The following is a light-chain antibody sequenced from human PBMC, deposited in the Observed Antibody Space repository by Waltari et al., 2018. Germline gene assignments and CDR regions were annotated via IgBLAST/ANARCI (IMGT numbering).Light chain of an antibody. J-gene: IGLJ2*01. Sequence: QQRPCRAPKLMIYDVTDRPSGISIRFPGSKSGNTASLTISGLRAEDDAYYYCTSYTATSTLVLFGGGTKLPVL. CDR3: TSYTATSTLVL. V-gene: IGLV2-14*03. CDR2: DVT.